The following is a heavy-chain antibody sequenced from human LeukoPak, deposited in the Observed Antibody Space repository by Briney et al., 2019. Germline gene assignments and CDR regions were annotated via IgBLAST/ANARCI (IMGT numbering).Heavy chain of an antibody. Sequence: GGSLRLSCAASGFTFSSYGMHWVRQAPGKGLEWGAVVWYDGRNKNYAESVKGRFTISRDNSKNTLYLQMNSLRAEDTAVYYCATLWALSAFDIWGQGTKVTVSS. D-gene: IGHD3-16*01. V-gene: IGHV3-33*01. J-gene: IGHJ3*02. CDR3: ATLWALSAFDI. CDR1: GFTFSSYG. CDR2: VWYDGRNK.